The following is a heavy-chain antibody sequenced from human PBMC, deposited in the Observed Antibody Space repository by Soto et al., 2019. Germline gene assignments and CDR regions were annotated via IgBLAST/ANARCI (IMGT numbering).Heavy chain of an antibody. D-gene: IGHD4-17*01. CDR3: ATSHTVTTTLFDP. CDR1: GFTFSDYS. Sequence: EVQLVESGGGLVKPGGSLRLSCAASGFTFSDYSMNWVRQAPGKGLEWVSSISSGSSFIYYADSVKGRFTISRDNAKNSLQLQLKSRRAEDTAVYYCATSHTVTTTLFDPWGQGTLVTVSS. V-gene: IGHV3-21*02. J-gene: IGHJ5*02. CDR2: ISSGSSFI.